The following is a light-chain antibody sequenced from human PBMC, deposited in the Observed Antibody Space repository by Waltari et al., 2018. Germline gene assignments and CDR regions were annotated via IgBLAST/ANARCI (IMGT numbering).Light chain of an antibody. CDR3: MQSVQMPGT. CDR1: QSLLDSNGHYS. Sequence: EIVMTQSPLSLPVTPGEPASISCRSSQSLLDSNGHYSLDWFLQKPGQSPQLLIYLGSYRASGVPDRFSGSGSGTDFTLKISTVEAEDFGVYYCMQSVQMPGTFSGGTRLEIK. V-gene: IGKV2-28*01. J-gene: IGKJ4*01. CDR2: LGS.